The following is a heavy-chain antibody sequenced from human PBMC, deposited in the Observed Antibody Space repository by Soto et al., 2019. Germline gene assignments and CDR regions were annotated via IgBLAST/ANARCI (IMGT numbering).Heavy chain of an antibody. D-gene: IGHD6-13*01. CDR3: AKEIAAAGLYYYYGMDV. V-gene: IGHV3-30*18. J-gene: IGHJ6*02. Sequence: GGSLRLSCAASGFTFSSYGMHWVRQAPGKGLEWVAVISYDGSNKYYADSVKGRFTISRDNSKNTLYLQMNSLRAEDTAVYYCAKEIAAAGLYYYYGMDVWGQGTTVTVSS. CDR2: ISYDGSNK. CDR1: GFTFSSYG.